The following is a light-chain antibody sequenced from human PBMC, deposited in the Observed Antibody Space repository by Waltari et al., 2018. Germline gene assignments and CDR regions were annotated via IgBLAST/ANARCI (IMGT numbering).Light chain of an antibody. V-gene: IGLV2-14*01. Sequence: QSAPTQPASVSGYLGQSITISCTGTRSDIGAYTYVSWCQQHPGKAPKVLIFDVNHRPSGVSDRFSASKSGNTASLTISGLQAEDEADYYCGSYTSSSTWVFGGGTKVTV. CDR1: RSDIGAYTY. CDR2: DVN. CDR3: GSYTSSSTWV. J-gene: IGLJ3*02.